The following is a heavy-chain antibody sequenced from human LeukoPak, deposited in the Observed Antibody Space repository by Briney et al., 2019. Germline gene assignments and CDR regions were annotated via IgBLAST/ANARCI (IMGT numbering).Heavy chain of an antibody. D-gene: IGHD6-13*01. CDR2: ISGDGGST. V-gene: IGHV3-43*02. CDR1: GFTFSNYA. Sequence: GGSLTLSCAASGFTFSNYAMHWVRQAPGKGLEWVSLISGDGGSTYYADSVKGRFTISRDNSKNSLYLQMNSLRTEDTALYYCAKDLMAAAESSLYYYGMDVWGQGTTVTVSS. CDR3: AKDLMAAAESSLYYYGMDV. J-gene: IGHJ6*02.